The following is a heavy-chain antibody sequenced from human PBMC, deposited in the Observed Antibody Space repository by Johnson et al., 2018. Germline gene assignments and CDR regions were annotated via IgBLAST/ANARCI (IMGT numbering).Heavy chain of an antibody. CDR1: GFTFSGYW. Sequence: VQLVESGGGLVQPGGSLRLSCAASGFTFSGYWMSWVRQAPGKGLEWVANIRQDGSDRYYVDSVKGRFTITRDNVKYLLDLQMNSLRIEDPAVYYWSRARITVFGVFPPTYSHYMDVWGKGTTVTVSS. CDR2: IRQDGSDR. V-gene: IGHV3-7*04. J-gene: IGHJ6*03. D-gene: IGHD3-3*01. CDR3: SRARITVFGVFPPTYSHYMDV.